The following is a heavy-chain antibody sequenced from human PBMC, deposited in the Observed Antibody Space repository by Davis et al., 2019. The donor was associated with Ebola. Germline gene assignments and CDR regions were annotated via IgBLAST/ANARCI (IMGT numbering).Heavy chain of an antibody. D-gene: IGHD4-17*01. Sequence: PGGSLRLSCVASGFTFSNCSMNWVRQAPGKGLQWLSYISGSSSTIYYADSVQGRFTISRDNAKNSLYLQMNSLRDEDTAVYYCARDRHYGDYIDYWGQGTLVTVSS. CDR2: ISGSSSTI. CDR3: ARDRHYGDYIDY. J-gene: IGHJ4*02. V-gene: IGHV3-48*02. CDR1: GFTFSNCS.